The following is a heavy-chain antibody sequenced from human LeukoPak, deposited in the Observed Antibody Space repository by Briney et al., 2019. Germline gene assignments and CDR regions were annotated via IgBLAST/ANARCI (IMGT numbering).Heavy chain of an antibody. CDR1: GGSISSYY. CDR2: IYHSGST. V-gene: IGHV4-59*12. D-gene: IGHD6-13*01. Sequence: SETLSLTCTVSGGSISSYYWSWIRQPPGKGLEWIGYIYHSGSTYYNPSLKSRVTISVDRSKNQFSLKLSSVTAADTAVYYCARDLAAVSSWGQGTLVTVSS. J-gene: IGHJ5*02. CDR3: ARDLAAVSS.